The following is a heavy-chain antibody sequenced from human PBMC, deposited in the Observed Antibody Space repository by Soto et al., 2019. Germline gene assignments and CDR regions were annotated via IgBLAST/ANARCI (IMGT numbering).Heavy chain of an antibody. CDR3: AKAWGIDY. V-gene: IGHV3-23*01. J-gene: IGHJ4*02. D-gene: IGHD7-27*01. Sequence: EVQLLESGGGLVEPGGSRRLSCAASGFTFSSYTMSWVRQAPGKGLEWVSTISGSGSSTYSADSVKGRFTISRDNSKNPLYLQMNSLRVEDTAIYYCAKAWGIDYWGQGTLVTVS. CDR2: ISGSGSST. CDR1: GFTFSSYT.